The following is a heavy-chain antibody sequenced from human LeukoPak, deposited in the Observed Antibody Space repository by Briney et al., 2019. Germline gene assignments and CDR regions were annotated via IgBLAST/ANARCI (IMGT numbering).Heavy chain of an antibody. CDR3: AKGSGSGWFDY. D-gene: IGHD6-19*01. V-gene: IGHV3-30*18. J-gene: IGHJ4*02. CDR1: GFTFSSYG. Sequence: GRSLRLSCAASGFTFSSYGMHWVRQAPGKGLEWVAVISYDGSNKYYADSVKGRFTMSRDNSKNTLYLQMNSLRAEDTAVYYCAKGSGSGWFDYWGQGTLVTVSS. CDR2: ISYDGSNK.